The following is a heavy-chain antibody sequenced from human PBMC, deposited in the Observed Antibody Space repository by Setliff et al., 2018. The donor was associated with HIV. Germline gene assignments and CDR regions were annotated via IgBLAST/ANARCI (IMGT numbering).Heavy chain of an antibody. Sequence: SETLSLTCTVSGGSMSTYYWSWIRQPPGKGLEWIGIIYYSGSTYYKPSLKSRVTISVDTSKNQFSLKLSSVTAADTAVYYCARDGPSYHYYMDVWGKGTTVTVSS. V-gene: IGHV4-59*12. CDR1: GGSMSTYY. CDR3: ARDGPSYHYYMDV. J-gene: IGHJ6*03. CDR2: IYYSGST.